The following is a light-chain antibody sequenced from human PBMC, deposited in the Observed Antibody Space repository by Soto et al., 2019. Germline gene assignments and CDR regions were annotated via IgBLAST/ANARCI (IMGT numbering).Light chain of an antibody. CDR2: GAS. CDR3: QQRHMWPIT. V-gene: IGKV3D-20*02. J-gene: IGKJ5*01. CDR1: QSVSSSY. Sequence: EIMLSHSPGTLSLSTGERATLSCRASQSVSSSYLAWYQQKPGQAPRLLIYGASSRATGIPARFSGSGSGTDFTLTISSLEPEDSAVYYCQQRHMWPITFGQGTRLEI.